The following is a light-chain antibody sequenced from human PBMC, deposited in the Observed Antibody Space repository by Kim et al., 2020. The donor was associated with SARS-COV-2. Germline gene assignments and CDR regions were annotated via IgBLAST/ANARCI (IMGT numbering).Light chain of an antibody. CDR2: GKN. CDR1: SLRSYY. Sequence: VALGQTVRITCQGDSLRSYYATWYQQKPGQAPIVVIYGKNNRPSGIPDRFPGSSSGNTASLTITGTQAGDEADYYRNSRDSNDNVVFGGGTKLTVL. J-gene: IGLJ2*01. V-gene: IGLV3-19*01. CDR3: NSRDSNDNVV.